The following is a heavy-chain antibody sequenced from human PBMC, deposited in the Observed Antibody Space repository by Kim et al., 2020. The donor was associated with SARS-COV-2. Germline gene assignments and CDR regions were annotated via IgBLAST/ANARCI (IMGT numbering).Heavy chain of an antibody. V-gene: IGHV3-7*04. J-gene: IGHJ4*02. D-gene: IGHD3-3*01. Sequence: SVKGRFTISRDNAKNSLYLQMNSLRAEDTAVYYCARGNSRYDFWSGYFDYWGQGTLVTVSS. CDR3: ARGNSRYDFWSGYFDY.